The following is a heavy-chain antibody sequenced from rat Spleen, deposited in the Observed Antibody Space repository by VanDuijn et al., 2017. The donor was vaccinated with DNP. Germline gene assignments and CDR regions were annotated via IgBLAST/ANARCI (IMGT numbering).Heavy chain of an antibody. Sequence: EVQLVESGGGLVQPGRSLKLSCEASGFTFSDYNMAWVRQAPKKGLEWVATISYDGSSTSYRDSVKGRFTVSRDNAKSTLYLQMDSLTSEDTATYYCAKPDYWGQGVMVTVSS. CDR2: ISYDGSST. V-gene: IGHV5-7*01. J-gene: IGHJ2*01. CDR3: AKPDY. CDR1: GFTFSDYN.